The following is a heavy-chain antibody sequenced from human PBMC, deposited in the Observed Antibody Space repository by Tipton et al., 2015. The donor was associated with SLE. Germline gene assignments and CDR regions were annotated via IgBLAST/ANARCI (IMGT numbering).Heavy chain of an antibody. Sequence: TLSLTCTVSGDSISSYYWSWIRQPPGKGLEWIGQISYSGNTNYSPSLKSRVTISVDTSKNQFSLRLSSVTAADTAVYYCARGGILTGYYFYFDYWGQGTLVTVSS. D-gene: IGHD3-9*01. J-gene: IGHJ4*02. V-gene: IGHV4-59*12. CDR3: ARGGILTGYYFYFDY. CDR2: ISYSGNT. CDR1: GDSISSYY.